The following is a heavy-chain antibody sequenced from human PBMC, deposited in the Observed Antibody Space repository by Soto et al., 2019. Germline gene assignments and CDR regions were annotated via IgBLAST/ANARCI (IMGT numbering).Heavy chain of an antibody. V-gene: IGHV3-30-3*01. CDR3: ARSYCTSSTCYESYYYYYGMDV. CDR2: ISYDGSNK. Sequence: GGSLRLSCAASGFTFSNYAMYWVRQAPGKGLEWVADISYDGSNKYYADSVQGRFTISRDNSKNTVYLQMNTLRAEDTAVYYCARSYCTSSTCYESYYYYYGMDVWGQGTTVTVSS. CDR1: GFTFSNYA. J-gene: IGHJ6*02. D-gene: IGHD2-2*01.